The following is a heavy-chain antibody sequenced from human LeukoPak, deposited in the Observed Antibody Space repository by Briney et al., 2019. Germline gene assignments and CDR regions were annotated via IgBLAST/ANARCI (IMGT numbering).Heavy chain of an antibody. CDR2: ISGSGGST. CDR3: AKDNSGMATIGEAFDI. Sequence: GGSLRLSCAASGFTFSSYAMSWVRQAPGKGLEWVSVISGSGGSTYYADSVKGRFTISRDNSKNTLYLQTNSLRAEDTAVYYCAKDNSGMATIGEAFDIWGQGTMVTVSS. J-gene: IGHJ3*02. CDR1: GFTFSSYA. D-gene: IGHD5-24*01. V-gene: IGHV3-23*01.